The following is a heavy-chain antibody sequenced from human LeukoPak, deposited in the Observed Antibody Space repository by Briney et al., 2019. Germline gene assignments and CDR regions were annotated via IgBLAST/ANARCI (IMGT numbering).Heavy chain of an antibody. V-gene: IGHV4-34*01. CDR1: GGSFSGYY. CDR3: ARVPSSGYYWDDAFDI. CDR2: INHSGST. D-gene: IGHD3-22*01. J-gene: IGHJ3*02. Sequence: PSETLSLTCAVYGGSFSGYYWSWIRQPPGKGLEWIGEINHSGSTNYNPSLKSRVTISVDTSKNQFSLKLSSVTAADTAVYYCARVPSSGYYWDDAFDIWGQRTMVTVSS.